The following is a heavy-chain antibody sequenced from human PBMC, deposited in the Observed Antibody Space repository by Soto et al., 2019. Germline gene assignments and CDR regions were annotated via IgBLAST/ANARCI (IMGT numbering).Heavy chain of an antibody. J-gene: IGHJ4*02. CDR1: GGSISSGGYF. V-gene: IGHV4-30-4*01. D-gene: IGHD3-22*01. Sequence: SETLSLTCSVSGGSISSGGYFWNWIRHPPGRGLEWIGYIYYSGNTFYSPSLKSRVTISIDTSQNQFSLQLSSVTAADTAVYYCVSGTYFYDTSGFYSYYFDYWGQGALVTVS. CDR2: IYYSGNT. CDR3: VSGTYFYDTSGFYSYYFDY.